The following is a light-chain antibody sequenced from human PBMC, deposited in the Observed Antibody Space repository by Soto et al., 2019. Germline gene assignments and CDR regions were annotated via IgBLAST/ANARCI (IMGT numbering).Light chain of an antibody. CDR2: DAS. J-gene: IGKJ2*01. Sequence: EIVLTQSPATLSLSPGERASLSCRASQSVNTFLAWYQQKPGQAPRLLIYDASNRATGIPARFSGSGSGTDFTLTISSLEPEDFAVYYCQQRGQSFGQGTEVGIK. CDR3: QQRGQS. V-gene: IGKV3-11*01. CDR1: QSVNTF.